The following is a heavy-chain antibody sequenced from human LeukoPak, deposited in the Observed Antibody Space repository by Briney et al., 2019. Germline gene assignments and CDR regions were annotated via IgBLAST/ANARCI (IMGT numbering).Heavy chain of an antibody. CDR2: ISSSSSTI. Sequence: GGSLRLSCAASGFTFSSYSMNWVRQAPGKGLEWVSYISSSSSTIYYADSVKGRFTISRDNAKNSLYLQMNSLRAEDTAVYYCARDLIVGLLDYWGQGTLVTVSS. V-gene: IGHV3-48*01. J-gene: IGHJ4*02. D-gene: IGHD1-26*01. CDR1: GFTFSSYS. CDR3: ARDLIVGLLDY.